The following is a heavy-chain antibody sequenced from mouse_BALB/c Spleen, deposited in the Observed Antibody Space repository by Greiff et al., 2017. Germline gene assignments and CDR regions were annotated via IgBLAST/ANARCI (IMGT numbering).Heavy chain of an antibody. J-gene: IGHJ2*01. CDR1: GYSFTGYF. CDR2: INPYNGDT. D-gene: IGHD2-3*01. V-gene: IGHV1-20*02. CDR3: VRDGYYYFES. Sequence: EVQLQQSGPELVKPGASVKISCKASGYSFTGYFMNWVMQSHGKSLEWIGRINPYNGDTFYNQKFKGKATLTVDKSSSTAHIERRSLASVDSAVSYCVRDGYYYFESCGQGTTLTDST.